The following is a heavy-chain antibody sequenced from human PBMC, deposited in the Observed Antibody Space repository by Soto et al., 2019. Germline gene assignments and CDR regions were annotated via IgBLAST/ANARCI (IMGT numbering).Heavy chain of an antibody. D-gene: IGHD2-21*02. Sequence: QVQLVQSGAEVKKPGASVKVSCKASGYTFTSFGISWVRQAPGQGLEWMGWISVYNGDTNYVQKFQGRVTMTTDTAKTTASMEVRSLRTEDTAVDYCTRDRKYSMYCGGDCGHSFEYWGQGTLVTVSS. CDR2: ISVYNGDT. CDR1: GYTFTSFG. V-gene: IGHV1-18*04. CDR3: TRDRKYSMYCGGDCGHSFEY. J-gene: IGHJ4*02.